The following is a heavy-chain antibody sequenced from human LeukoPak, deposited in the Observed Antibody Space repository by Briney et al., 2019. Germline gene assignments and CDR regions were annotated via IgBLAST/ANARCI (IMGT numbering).Heavy chain of an antibody. CDR2: INHSGST. Sequence: PSETLSLTCAVYGGSFSGYYWSWIRQPPGKGLEWNGEINHSGSTNYNPSLKSRVTISVDTSKNQFSLKLSSVTAADTAVYYCARGSLVYAFWSGYPHSFDYWGPGTLVTVSS. J-gene: IGHJ4*02. D-gene: IGHD3-3*01. V-gene: IGHV4-34*01. CDR3: ARGSLVYAFWSGYPHSFDY. CDR1: GGSFSGYY.